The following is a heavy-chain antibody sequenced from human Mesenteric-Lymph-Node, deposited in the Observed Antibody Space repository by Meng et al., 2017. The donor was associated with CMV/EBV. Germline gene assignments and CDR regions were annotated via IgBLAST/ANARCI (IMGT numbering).Heavy chain of an antibody. CDR2: IYYSGTT. CDR3: ARWGFESFNRFDP. Sequence: TGSGGSISSGDYYWSWIRQHPGKGLEWIGYIYYSGTTYYNPSLKTRVTISVDTSKNQFSLKLSSVTAADTAVYYCARWGFESFNRFDPWGQGTLVTVSS. V-gene: IGHV4-31*02. CDR1: GGSISSGDYY. J-gene: IGHJ5*02. D-gene: IGHD7-27*01.